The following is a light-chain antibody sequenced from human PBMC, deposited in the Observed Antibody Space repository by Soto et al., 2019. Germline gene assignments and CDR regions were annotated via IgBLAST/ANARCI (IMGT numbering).Light chain of an antibody. J-gene: IGKJ5*01. CDR2: GAS. Sequence: EIVLTQSPGTLSLSPWERATLSCRASQSVSSNLAWYQQKPGQAPRLLIYGASNRATGIPARFSGSGSGTEFTLTISSLQSEDFAVYYCQQYNNWPPITFGQGTRLEI. CDR3: QQYNNWPPIT. CDR1: QSVSSN. V-gene: IGKV3-15*01.